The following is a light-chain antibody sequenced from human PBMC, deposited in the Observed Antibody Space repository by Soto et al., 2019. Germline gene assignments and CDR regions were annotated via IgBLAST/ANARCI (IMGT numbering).Light chain of an antibody. Sequence: DIVMTQSPLSLPVTPGEPASISCRSSQSLLHRNGYNYLDWYLQKPGQSPQMLIYLGSSRASGVPDRFSGSGSGTDFTLKISRVEAEDVGVYYCMQALQSPWTFGQGTKVEIK. CDR2: LGS. V-gene: IGKV2-28*01. J-gene: IGKJ1*01. CDR3: MQALQSPWT. CDR1: QSLLHRNGYNY.